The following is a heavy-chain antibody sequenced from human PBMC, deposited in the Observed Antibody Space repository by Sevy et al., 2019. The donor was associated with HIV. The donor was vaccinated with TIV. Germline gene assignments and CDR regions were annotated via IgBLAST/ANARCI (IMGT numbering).Heavy chain of an antibody. CDR3: AKGDGALTGIDP. J-gene: IGHJ5*02. V-gene: IGHV3-30*18. D-gene: IGHD7-27*01. CDR1: GFTFSDYA. CDR2: MSYDGSNQ. Sequence: GGSLRLSCAASGFTFSDYAMHWVRLAPGKGLEWVALMSYDGSNQYYEDSVKGRFTISRDNSKNTLYLQMNSLRVEDTAVYYCAKGDGALTGIDPWGQGTLVTVSS.